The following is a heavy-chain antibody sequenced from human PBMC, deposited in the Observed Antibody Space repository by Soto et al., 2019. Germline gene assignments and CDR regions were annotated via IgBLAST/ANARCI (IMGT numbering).Heavy chain of an antibody. CDR3: ARDLYGDDASD. CDR2: IYYSGST. D-gene: IGHD4-17*01. V-gene: IGHV4-59*01. Sequence: QVQLQESGPGLVKPSETLSLTCTVSGGSISSYYWSWIRQPPGKGLEWIGYIYYSGSTNYNPSLKSRVTISVDTSKNQFSLKLSSVTAADTAVYYWARDLYGDDASDWGQGTLVTVSS. J-gene: IGHJ4*02. CDR1: GGSISSYY.